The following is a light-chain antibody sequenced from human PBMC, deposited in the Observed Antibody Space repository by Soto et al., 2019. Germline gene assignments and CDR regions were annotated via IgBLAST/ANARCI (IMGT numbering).Light chain of an antibody. CDR2: KAS. Sequence: DIQMTQSPSTLPASVGDRVTITCRASQTIGDWLAWYQQKPGKVPKLLIYKASTLEGGVPSRFSGSGSGTECTLTISSLQPDDFATYYCQQSHFYWTFGQGTKVEIK. CDR3: QQSHFYWT. J-gene: IGKJ1*01. V-gene: IGKV1-5*03. CDR1: QTIGDW.